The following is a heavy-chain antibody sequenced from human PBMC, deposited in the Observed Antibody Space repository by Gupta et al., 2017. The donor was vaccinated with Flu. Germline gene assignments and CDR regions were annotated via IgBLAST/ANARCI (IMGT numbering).Heavy chain of an antibody. Sequence: QVQLQQWGAGLLKPPETLSLTCAVYGGSFSGYYWSWIRQPPRKGLEWIGEINHSGSTNYNPSLKSRVTISVDTSKNQFSLKLSSVTAADTAVYYCARGPYSSSWLEYYYGMDVWGQGTTVTVSS. CDR3: ARGPYSSSWLEYYYGMDV. CDR2: INHSGST. D-gene: IGHD6-6*01. J-gene: IGHJ6*02. V-gene: IGHV4-34*01. CDR1: GGSFSGYY.